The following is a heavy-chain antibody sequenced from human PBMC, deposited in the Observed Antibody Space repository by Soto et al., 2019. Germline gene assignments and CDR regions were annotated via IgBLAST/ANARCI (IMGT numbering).Heavy chain of an antibody. D-gene: IGHD3-10*01. CDR1: GTSINKYY. CDR2: VYNSEIT. V-gene: IGHV4-59*01. J-gene: IGHJ4*02. CDR3: ARGSSFTYYFDY. Sequence: SETLSLTCSVSGTSINKYYLAWLRQPPGKGLEWIGYVYNSEITKYNPSLESRVSISVDTSRPQFSLRLSSVTAADTAVYYCARGSSFTYYFDYWGQGTLVTVSS.